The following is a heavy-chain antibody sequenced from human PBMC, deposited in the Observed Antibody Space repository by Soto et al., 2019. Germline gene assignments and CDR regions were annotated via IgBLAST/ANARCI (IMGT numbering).Heavy chain of an antibody. CDR1: GLSITDSEMG. Sequence: QVTLKESGPVLVKPTETLTLRCTVSGLSITDSEMGVSWIRQPPGQPLEWLAHIDSSGEKSYRTFLKSRLAVSKVASKSQIVLTMTNIDPADTATYYYARIHLAVAVSPWFDPWGQGIPVTVSS. V-gene: IGHV2-26*01. D-gene: IGHD6-19*01. CDR2: IDSSGEK. CDR3: ARIHLAVAVSPWFDP. J-gene: IGHJ5*02.